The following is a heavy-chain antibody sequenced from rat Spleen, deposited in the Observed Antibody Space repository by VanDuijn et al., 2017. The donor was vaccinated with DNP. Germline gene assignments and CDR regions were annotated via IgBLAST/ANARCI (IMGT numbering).Heavy chain of an antibody. D-gene: IGHD1-8*01. Sequence: EVQLQESGPGLVKPSQSLSLTCSVTGYSITSNYWAWIRKFPGNKMEWMGYINYSGATAYNPSLRSRISITRDTSKNQFFLQLNSVTTEDTATYYCASLNYSSWYFDFWGPGTMVTVSS. CDR2: INYSGAT. J-gene: IGHJ1*01. V-gene: IGHV3-1*01. CDR3: ASLNYSSWYFDF. CDR1: GYSITSNY.